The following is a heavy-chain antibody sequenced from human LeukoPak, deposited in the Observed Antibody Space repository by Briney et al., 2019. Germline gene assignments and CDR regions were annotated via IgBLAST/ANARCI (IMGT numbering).Heavy chain of an antibody. CDR2: ISSSSSSSSYT. V-gene: IGHV3-21*06. Sequence: GGSLRLSCAASGFTFSSYSMKWVRQAPGKGLEWVSSISSSSSSSSYTYYGDAVKGRFTISRDNAKNSLFLQMDSRRAEDTAVFYCAKPRTNDYGGNFDCWGQGTLVTVSS. J-gene: IGHJ4*02. CDR3: AKPRTNDYGGNFDC. CDR1: GFTFSSYS. D-gene: IGHD4-23*01.